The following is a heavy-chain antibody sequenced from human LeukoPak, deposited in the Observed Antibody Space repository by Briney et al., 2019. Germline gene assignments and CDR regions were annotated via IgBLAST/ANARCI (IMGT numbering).Heavy chain of an antibody. J-gene: IGHJ6*03. Sequence: GGSLRLSCAASGFTVSSNYMSWVRQAPGKGLEWVSVIYSGGSTYYADSVKGGFTISRDNSKNTLYLQMNSLRADDTAVYYCARPPHALRYFDWLLWYNYYYYMDVWGKGTTVTISS. CDR2: IYSGGST. V-gene: IGHV3-53*01. CDR3: ARPPHALRYFDWLLWYNYYYYMDV. CDR1: GFTVSSNY. D-gene: IGHD3-9*01.